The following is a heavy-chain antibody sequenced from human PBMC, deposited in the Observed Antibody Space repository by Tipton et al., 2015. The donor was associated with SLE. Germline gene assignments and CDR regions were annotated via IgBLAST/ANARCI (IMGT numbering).Heavy chain of an antibody. CDR2: IYTSGST. CDR1: GGSISSGSYY. J-gene: IGHJ3*02. CDR3: ARHPYSGSYLDAFDI. D-gene: IGHD1-26*01. V-gene: IGHV4-61*02. Sequence: TLSLTCTVSGGSISSGSYYWGWIRKPAGKGLEWIGRIYTSGSTNYNPSLKSRVTISVDTSNNQFSLKLSSVTAADTAVYYCARHPYSGSYLDAFDIWGQVTMVTVSS.